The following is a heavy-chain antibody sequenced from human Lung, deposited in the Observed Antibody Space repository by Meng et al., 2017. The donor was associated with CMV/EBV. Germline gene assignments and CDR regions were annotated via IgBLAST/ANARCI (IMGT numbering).Heavy chain of an antibody. CDR2: IRNDESDK. V-gene: IGHV3-30*02. CDR1: GFTLRSYG. CDR3: AKDDPVFHY. J-gene: IGHJ4*02. Sequence: LGQSGGCVLTLGGSLGLSLSASGFTLRSYGMHWVRQAPGKGPEWVAFIRNDESDKYYGDSVKGRFTISRDTSKNTVDLQMNSLRTEDTAVYYCAKDDPVFHYWGQGTLVTVSS.